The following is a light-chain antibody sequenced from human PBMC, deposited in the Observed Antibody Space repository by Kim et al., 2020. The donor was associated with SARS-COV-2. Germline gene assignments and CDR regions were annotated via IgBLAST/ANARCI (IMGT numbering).Light chain of an antibody. J-gene: IGLJ2*01. CDR2: QDS. CDR1: KLGNKY. Sequence: VSPGPAASITCSGDKLGNKYACWYQQKPGRTPVLVIYQDSKRPSGIPERFSGSNSGNTATLTISGTQAMDEADYYCQAWDSSHVVFGGGTQLTVL. V-gene: IGLV3-1*01. CDR3: QAWDSSHVV.